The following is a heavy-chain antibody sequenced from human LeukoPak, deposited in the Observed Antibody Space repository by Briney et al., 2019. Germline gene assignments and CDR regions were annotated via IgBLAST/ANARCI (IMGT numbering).Heavy chain of an antibody. Sequence: GESLKISCMGSGYSFTSYWIGWVRQMPGKGLEWMGIIYPGDSDTRYSPSFQGQVTISADTSISTAYLQWSSLKASDTAMYYCARWVEWFGELWHGMDVWGQGTTVTVSS. V-gene: IGHV5-51*01. CDR2: IYPGDSDT. D-gene: IGHD3-10*01. J-gene: IGHJ6*02. CDR3: ARWVEWFGELWHGMDV. CDR1: GYSFTSYW.